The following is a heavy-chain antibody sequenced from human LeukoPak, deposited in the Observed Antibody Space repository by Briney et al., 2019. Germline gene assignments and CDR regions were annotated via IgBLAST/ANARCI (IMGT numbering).Heavy chain of an antibody. CDR1: GFTFSSYA. J-gene: IGHJ5*02. CDR2: ISYDGSNK. CDR3: ARDPERQLLWFGELSGGWFDP. D-gene: IGHD3-10*01. V-gene: IGHV3-30-3*01. Sequence: GGSLRLSCAASGFTFSSYAMHWVRQAPGKGLEWVAVISYDGSNKYYADSVKGRFTISRDNSKNTLYLQMNSLRAEDTAVYYCARDPERQLLWFGELSGGWFDPWGQGTLVTVSP.